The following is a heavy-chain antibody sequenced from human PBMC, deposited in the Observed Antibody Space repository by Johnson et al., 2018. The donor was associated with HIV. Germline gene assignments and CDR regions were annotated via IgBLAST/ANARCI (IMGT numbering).Heavy chain of an antibody. CDR1: GFTFSSYW. Sequence: EVQLVESGGGLVQPGGSLRLSCAASGFTFSSYWMSWVRQAPGKGLEWVTNIKQDGSEKYYADSAKGRFTISRDNSRNTLFLQMNSLRVEDTAAYYCARGVKQQLSVVDAFGIWGQGTMVTVSS. CDR3: ARGVKQQLSVVDAFGI. D-gene: IGHD6-13*01. V-gene: IGHV3-7*04. J-gene: IGHJ3*02. CDR2: IKQDGSEK.